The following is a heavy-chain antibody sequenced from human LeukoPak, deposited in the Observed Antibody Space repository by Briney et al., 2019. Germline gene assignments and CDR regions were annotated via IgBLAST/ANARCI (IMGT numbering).Heavy chain of an antibody. J-gene: IGHJ4*02. CDR2: IGGGGGDT. D-gene: IGHD3-16*01. CDR3: AKGGRGTYDS. V-gene: IGHV3-23*01. CDR1: GFTFSSYI. Sequence: PGGSLRLSCAASGFTFSSYIMAWVRQAPGKGLEWVSSIGGGGGDTYYADSVKGRFTISRDNSKNTLSLQMSSLRADDTAVYSCAKGGRGTYDSWGQGTLVTVSS.